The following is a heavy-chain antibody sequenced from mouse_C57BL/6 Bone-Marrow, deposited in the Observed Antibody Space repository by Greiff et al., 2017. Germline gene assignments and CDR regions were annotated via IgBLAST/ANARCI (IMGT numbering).Heavy chain of an antibody. CDR3: ARHEEALRLRGYAMDY. CDR2: FYPGSGSI. V-gene: IGHV1-62-2*01. Sequence: VQLQQSGAELVKPGASVKLSCKASGYTFTEYTIHWVKQRSGQGLEWIGWFYPGSGSIKYNEKFKDKATLTADKYSSTVYMELSRLTSEDSAVYFCARHEEALRLRGYAMDYWGQGTSVTVSS. J-gene: IGHJ4*01. CDR1: GYTFTEYT. D-gene: IGHD3-2*02.